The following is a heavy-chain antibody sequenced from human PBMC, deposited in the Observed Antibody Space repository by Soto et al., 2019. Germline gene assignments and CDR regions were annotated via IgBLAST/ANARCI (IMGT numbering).Heavy chain of an antibody. CDR1: GGNISSYC. J-gene: IGHJ6*02. V-gene: IGHV4-59*01. CDR2: IYYSGST. D-gene: IGHD2-21*02. Sequence: SETMSVTCTVAGGNISSYCWSWIRKNTGKGLEWIGYIYYSGSTNYNPSLKSRVTISVDTSKNQFSLKLNSVTAADTAVYYCARDLWGYCGTDCYPLDVWGQGTTVTVSS. CDR3: ARDLWGYCGTDCYPLDV.